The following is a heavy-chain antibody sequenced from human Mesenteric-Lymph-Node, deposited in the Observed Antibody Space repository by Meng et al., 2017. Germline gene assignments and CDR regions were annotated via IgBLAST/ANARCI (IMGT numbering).Heavy chain of an antibody. J-gene: IGHJ5*02. D-gene: IGHD4-17*01. Sequence: LWEYGPGMVESSQTRSLTCTVSGDSISSTDYYWSWVRQNPGQGLEWIWYIYYSGSTYYNPSLRSRVAISIDTSKNQFSLKLTSVTAADTAVYFCARTNYGDYNWFDPWGQGTLVTVSS. CDR1: GDSISSTDYY. V-gene: IGHV4-31*03. CDR3: ARTNYGDYNWFDP. CDR2: IYYSGST.